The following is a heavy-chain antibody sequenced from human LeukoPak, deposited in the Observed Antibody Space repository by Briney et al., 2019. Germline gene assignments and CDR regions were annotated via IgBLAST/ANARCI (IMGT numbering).Heavy chain of an antibody. J-gene: IGHJ2*01. CDR3: ASLVVVSTAIGGYWYFDL. V-gene: IGHV4-30-4*01. CDR1: GGSISSGDYY. D-gene: IGHD2-2*01. CDR2: IYYSGTT. Sequence: SQTLSLTCTVSGGSISSGDYYWSWIRQPPGKGLEWIGDIYYSGTTYYNPSLKSRVTISVDTSKNQFSLKLSSVTAADTAVYYCASLVVVSTAIGGYWYFDLWGRGTLVTVSS.